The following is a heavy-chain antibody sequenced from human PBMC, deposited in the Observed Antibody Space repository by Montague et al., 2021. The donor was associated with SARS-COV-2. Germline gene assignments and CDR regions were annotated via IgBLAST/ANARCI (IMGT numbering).Heavy chain of an antibody. J-gene: IGHJ4*02. V-gene: IGHV4-34*01. CDR2: ISHSGSA. CDR1: GGSFSDYK. Sequence: SETLSITCAVYGGSFSDYKWTWIRQSPGKGLEWLGQISHSGSANYNPSLKSRVTISVDTAKNQFSLKLTSVNDADTAVYYCTRGAPGYWGQGTLVTVSS. CDR3: TRGAPGY.